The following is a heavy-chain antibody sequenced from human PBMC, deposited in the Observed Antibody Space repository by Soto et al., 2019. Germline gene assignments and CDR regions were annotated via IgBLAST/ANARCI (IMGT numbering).Heavy chain of an antibody. Sequence: EVQLVESGGGLVQPGGSLRLSCAASGFTFSSYSMNWVRQAPGKGLEWVSYISSSSSTIYYADSVKGRFTISRDNAKNSLYLQMNSLRDEDTAVYYCAIGLFPLVETILPNNWFDPWGQGTLVTVSS. CDR3: AIGLFPLVETILPNNWFDP. D-gene: IGHD2-15*01. V-gene: IGHV3-48*02. CDR1: GFTFSSYS. CDR2: ISSSSSTI. J-gene: IGHJ5*02.